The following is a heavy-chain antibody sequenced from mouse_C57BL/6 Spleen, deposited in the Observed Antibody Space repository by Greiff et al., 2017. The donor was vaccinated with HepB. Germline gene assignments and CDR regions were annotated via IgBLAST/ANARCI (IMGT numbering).Heavy chain of an antibody. Sequence: QVQLQQSGAELVRPGASVKLSCKASGYTFTDYYINWVKQRPGQGLEWIARIYPGSGNTYYNEKFKGKATLTAEKSSSTAYMQLSSLTSEDSAVYFCARLNGAMDYWGQGTSVTVSS. CDR3: ARLNGAMDY. CDR1: GYTFTDYY. J-gene: IGHJ4*01. V-gene: IGHV1-76*01. CDR2: IYPGSGNT.